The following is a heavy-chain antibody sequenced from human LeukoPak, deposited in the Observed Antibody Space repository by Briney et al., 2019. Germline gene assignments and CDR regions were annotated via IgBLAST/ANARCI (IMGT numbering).Heavy chain of an antibody. Sequence: GGSLRLSCAASGFTLSNNYMSWVRQRPGKGLEWVSVIYSGGNTYYADSVRGRFTISRDNSQNTLYLQMNSLRVDDTALYFCARAGFYSGWYVVDFWGQGTLVTVSS. CDR3: ARAGFYSGWYVVDF. J-gene: IGHJ4*02. V-gene: IGHV3-53*03. D-gene: IGHD6-19*01. CDR2: IYSGGNT. CDR1: GFTLSNNY.